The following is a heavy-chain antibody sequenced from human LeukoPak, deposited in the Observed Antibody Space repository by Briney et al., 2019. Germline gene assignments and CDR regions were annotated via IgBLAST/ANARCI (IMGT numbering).Heavy chain of an antibody. V-gene: IGHV3-21*01. J-gene: IGHJ4*02. Sequence: PGGSLRLSCAASGFTFSSYSMNWVRQAPGKGLEWVSSISSSSSYIYYADSVKGRFTISRDNAKNSLYLQMNSLRAEDTAVYYCASGPYYYDSSRYFDYWGQGTLVTVSS. CDR1: GFTFSSYS. D-gene: IGHD3-22*01. CDR2: ISSSSSYI. CDR3: ASGPYYYDSSRYFDY.